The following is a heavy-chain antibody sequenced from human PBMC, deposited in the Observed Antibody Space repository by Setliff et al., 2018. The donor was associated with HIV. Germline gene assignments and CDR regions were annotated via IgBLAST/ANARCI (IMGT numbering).Heavy chain of an antibody. J-gene: IGHJ3*02. CDR2: IYYSGST. CDR3: ARRKSGSYFDAFDI. V-gene: IGHV4-59*08. D-gene: IGHD1-26*01. Sequence: SETLSLTCTVSGGSISSHYWSWIRQPPGKGLEWIGYIYYSGSTNYNPSLKSRVTISVDTSKNQFSLKLSSVTAANTAVYYCARRKSGSYFDAFDIWGQGTMVTVSS. CDR1: GGSISSHY.